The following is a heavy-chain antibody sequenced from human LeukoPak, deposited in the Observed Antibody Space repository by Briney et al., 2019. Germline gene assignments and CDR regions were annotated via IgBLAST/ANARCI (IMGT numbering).Heavy chain of an antibody. Sequence: ASVKVSCKVSGYTLDERSLHCVRQAPGKGLECMGHFDPEDGETIYAQKFQGRVTMTEDTSTDTAYKELSSLRSEDTAVYYCARGDYYDSSGYPLDYWGQGTLVTVSS. CDR3: ARGDYYDSSGYPLDY. J-gene: IGHJ4*02. D-gene: IGHD3-22*01. CDR2: FDPEDGET. V-gene: IGHV1-24*01. CDR1: GYTLDERS.